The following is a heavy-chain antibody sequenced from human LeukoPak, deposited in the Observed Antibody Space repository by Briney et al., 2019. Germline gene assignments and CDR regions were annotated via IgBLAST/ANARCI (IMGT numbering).Heavy chain of an antibody. D-gene: IGHD5-18*01. Sequence: GGSLRLSCAASGFTFSSYWMHWVRQAPGKGLVWVSRIKSDGSTTTYADSMKGRFTTSRDNAKNTLYLQMNSQRAEDTAVYYCARVVDTHFDYWGQGTLVTVSS. CDR1: GFTFSSYW. CDR2: IKSDGSTT. CDR3: ARVVDTHFDY. V-gene: IGHV3-74*01. J-gene: IGHJ4*02.